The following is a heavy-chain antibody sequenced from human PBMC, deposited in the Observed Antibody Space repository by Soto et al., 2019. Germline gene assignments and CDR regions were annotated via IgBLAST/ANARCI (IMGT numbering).Heavy chain of an antibody. V-gene: IGHV4-31*03. CDR3: ARVSAGIAAAGLFDY. CDR1: GGSISSGGYY. J-gene: IGHJ4*02. CDR2: IYYSGST. D-gene: IGHD6-13*01. Sequence: LSLTCTVSGGSISSGGYYWSWIRQHPGKGLEWIGYIYYSGSTYYNPSLKSRVTISVDTSKNQFSLKLSSVTAADTAVYYCARVSAGIAAAGLFDYWGQGTLVTVSS.